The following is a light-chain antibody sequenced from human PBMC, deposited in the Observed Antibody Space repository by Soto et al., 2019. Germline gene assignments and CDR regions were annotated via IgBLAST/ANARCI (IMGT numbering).Light chain of an antibody. J-gene: IGKJ1*01. V-gene: IGKV1-39*01. Sequence: DIQMTQSPSSLSASVGDRVTITCRASQSISSYLNWYPQKPGKAPKLLIYGASSLQSGVPSRFSGSGSGTDFTLTIRSLQPEDFATYYCQQSYSTPPTFGQGTKVEIK. CDR1: QSISSY. CDR3: QQSYSTPPT. CDR2: GAS.